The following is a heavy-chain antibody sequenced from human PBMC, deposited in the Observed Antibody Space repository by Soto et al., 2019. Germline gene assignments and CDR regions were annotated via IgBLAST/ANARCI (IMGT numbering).Heavy chain of an antibody. Sequence: ASVKVSCKASGYTFTSYAMHWVRQAPGQRLEWMGWINAGNGNTKYSQKFQGRVTITRDTSASTAYMELSSLRSEDTAVYYCAKEYYDSSGNYPPALASDDWGQGPLVTVSS. J-gene: IGHJ4*02. CDR1: GYTFTSYA. CDR2: INAGNGNT. V-gene: IGHV1-3*01. CDR3: AKEYYDSSGNYPPALASDD. D-gene: IGHD3-22*01.